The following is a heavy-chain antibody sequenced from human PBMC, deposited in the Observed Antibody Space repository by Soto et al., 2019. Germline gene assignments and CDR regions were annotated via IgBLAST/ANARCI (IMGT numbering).Heavy chain of an antibody. CDR3: AKGVGWLQPHGH. CDR2: ISYDGSNK. J-gene: IGHJ4*02. D-gene: IGHD1-26*01. V-gene: IGHV3-30*18. Sequence: GVSLXLSFATSGFTFSSYGMHWVRQAPGKGLEWVAVISYDGSNKYYADSVKGRFTISRDNSKNTLYLQMNSLRAEDTAVYYCAKGVGWLQPHGHWGQGTLVTVSS. CDR1: GFTFSSYG.